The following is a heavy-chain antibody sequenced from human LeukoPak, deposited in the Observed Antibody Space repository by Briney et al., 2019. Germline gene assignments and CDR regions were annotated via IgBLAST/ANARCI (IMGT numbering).Heavy chain of an antibody. D-gene: IGHD1-26*01. V-gene: IGHV3-30*02. CDR1: GFTFSSYG. Sequence: GGSLRLSCAATGFTFSSYGMHWVREAPGKELEWVAFIRYDGSNKYYADSVKGRFTISRDNSKNTLYLQMNSLRAGDTAVYYCASGERGFDYWGQGTLVTVSS. CDR3: ASGERGFDY. J-gene: IGHJ4*02. CDR2: IRYDGSNK.